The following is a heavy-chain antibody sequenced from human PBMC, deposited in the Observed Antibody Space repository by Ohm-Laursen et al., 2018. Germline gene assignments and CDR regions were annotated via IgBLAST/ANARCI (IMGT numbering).Heavy chain of an antibody. D-gene: IGHD2-21*01. V-gene: IGHV3-9*01. CDR1: GFTFDDYA. CDR2: ITWNSGTI. CDR3: AKDATIVAYYFDY. J-gene: IGHJ4*02. Sequence: SLRLSCAASGFTFDDYAMHWVRQAPGKGLEWVSGITWNSGTITYADSVKGRFTISRDNAKNSLYLQMNSLRAEDTALYYCAKDATIVAYYFDYWGQGTLVTVSS.